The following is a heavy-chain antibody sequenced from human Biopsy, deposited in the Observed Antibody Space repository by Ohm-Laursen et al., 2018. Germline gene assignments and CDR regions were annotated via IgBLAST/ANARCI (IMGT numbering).Heavy chain of an antibody. CDR1: GGSISSGGSY. D-gene: IGHD3-22*01. J-gene: IGHJ5*02. V-gene: IGHV4-31*01. CDR2: IFNSANT. CDR3: ARGDYFDSNGYFWFDP. Sequence: TLSLTYTVSGGSISSGGSYWSWIRPRPGKGLEWIGYIFNSANTYYNPSLKNLITISGDTSKNQFSLKLNSVTAADTAVYYCARGDYFDSNGYFWFDPWGQGTLVTVSS.